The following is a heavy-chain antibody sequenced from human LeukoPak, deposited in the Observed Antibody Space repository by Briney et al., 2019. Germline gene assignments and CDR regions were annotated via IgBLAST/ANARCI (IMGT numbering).Heavy chain of an antibody. J-gene: IGHJ4*02. D-gene: IGHD3-22*01. CDR1: GFTFSSYS. Sequence: GGSLTLSCAASGFTFSSYSMNWVRQAPGKGLEWVSSISSSSSYIYYADSVKGRFTISRDNAKNSLYLQMNSLRAEDTAVYYCARGGITMIVVGPDYWGQGTLVTVSS. V-gene: IGHV3-21*01. CDR3: ARGGITMIVVGPDY. CDR2: ISSSSSYI.